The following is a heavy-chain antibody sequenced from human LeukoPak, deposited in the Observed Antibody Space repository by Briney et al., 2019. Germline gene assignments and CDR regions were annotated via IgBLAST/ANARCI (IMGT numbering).Heavy chain of an antibody. J-gene: IGHJ6*02. CDR1: GFTFDDYA. D-gene: IGHD3-22*01. CDR2: ISWNSGSI. Sequence: GRSLRLSCAASGFTFDDYAMHWVRQAPGKGLEWVSGISWNSGSIGYADSVKGRFTISRDNAKNSLYLQMNSLRAEDTALYYCAKDSGLYYYDSSGPFGYGMDVWGQGTAVIVSS. CDR3: AKDSGLYYYDSSGPFGYGMDV. V-gene: IGHV3-9*01.